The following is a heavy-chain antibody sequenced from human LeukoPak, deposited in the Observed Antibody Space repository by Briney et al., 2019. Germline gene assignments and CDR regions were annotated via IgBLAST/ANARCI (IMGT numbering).Heavy chain of an antibody. J-gene: IGHJ5*02. CDR2: INAGNGNT. V-gene: IGHV1-3*01. Sequence: ASVKVSCKASGYTFTSYAMHWVRQAPGQRLEWMGWINAGNGNTKYSQKFQGRVTITRDTSASTAYMELSSLRSEDTAMYFCARGRGLIGTSRFDPWGQGTLVIVSS. CDR3: ARGRGLIGTSRFDP. D-gene: IGHD3-10*01. CDR1: GYTFTSYA.